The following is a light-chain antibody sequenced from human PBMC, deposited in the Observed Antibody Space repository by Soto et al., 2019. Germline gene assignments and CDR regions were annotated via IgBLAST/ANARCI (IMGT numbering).Light chain of an antibody. Sequence: QSALTQPASVSGSPGQSITISCTGTSSDVGGYNYVSWYQQHPGKAPKLMIYDVSNRPSGVSNRFSGSKSGNTASLTISGLQAEDEADYYCSSYTSSSTCPDWVFGGGTKLTVL. J-gene: IGLJ3*02. CDR3: SSYTSSSTCPDWV. CDR2: DVS. CDR1: SSDVGGYNY. V-gene: IGLV2-14*01.